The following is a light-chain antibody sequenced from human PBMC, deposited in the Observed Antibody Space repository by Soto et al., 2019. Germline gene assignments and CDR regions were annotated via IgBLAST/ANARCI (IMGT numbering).Light chain of an antibody. CDR2: DAS. J-gene: IGKJ1*01. Sequence: DIPMTQSPSTLSASVGDRVTITCRASQSISSWLAWYQQKPGKAPKLLIYDASSLESGVPSRFSGSGSGTEFTLTISRLQPDDFATSYCQQYNSYPWTFGQGTKVEIK. V-gene: IGKV1-5*01. CDR3: QQYNSYPWT. CDR1: QSISSW.